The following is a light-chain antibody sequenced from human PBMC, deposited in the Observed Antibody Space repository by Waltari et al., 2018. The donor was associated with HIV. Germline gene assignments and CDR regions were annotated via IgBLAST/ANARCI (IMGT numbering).Light chain of an antibody. Sequence: DIQLTPSPSSVSASVGASIITTCRASQDISSWLAWYQQTPGKAPKLLIYTASTLQPGVPSRFSGSGSGTDFTLTINSLQPEDFATYYCQQANSFPLTFGQGTRLEI. V-gene: IGKV1-12*01. CDR3: QQANSFPLT. J-gene: IGKJ2*01. CDR1: QDISSW. CDR2: TAS.